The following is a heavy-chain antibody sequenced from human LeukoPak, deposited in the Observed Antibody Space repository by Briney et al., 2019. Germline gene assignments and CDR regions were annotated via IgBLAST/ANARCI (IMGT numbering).Heavy chain of an antibody. Sequence: GGSLRLSCAASGFTFSSYEMNWVRQAPGKGLELVSYISSSGSTIYYADSVKGRFTISRDNAKNSLYLQMNSLRAEDTAVYYCAREWGSSSAVDYWGQGTLVTVSS. CDR3: AREWGSSSAVDY. D-gene: IGHD6-6*01. J-gene: IGHJ4*02. CDR2: ISSSGSTI. CDR1: GFTFSSYE. V-gene: IGHV3-48*03.